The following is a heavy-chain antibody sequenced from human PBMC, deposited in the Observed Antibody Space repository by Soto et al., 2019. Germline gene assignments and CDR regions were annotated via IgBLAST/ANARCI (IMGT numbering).Heavy chain of an antibody. V-gene: IGHV3-21*01. CDR1: GFTFSSYS. CDR3: ARDSSGDCTNGVCDAFDI. Sequence: GWSLRLSCAASGFTFSSYSMNWVRQAPGKGLEWVSSISSSSSYIYYADSVKGRFTISRDNAKNSLYLQMNSLRAEDTAVYYCARDSSGDCTNGVCDAFDIWGQGTMVTVSS. D-gene: IGHD2-8*01. CDR2: ISSSSSYI. J-gene: IGHJ3*02.